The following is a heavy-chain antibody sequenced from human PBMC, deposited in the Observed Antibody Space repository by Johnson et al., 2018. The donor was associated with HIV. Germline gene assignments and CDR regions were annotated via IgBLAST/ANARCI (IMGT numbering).Heavy chain of an antibody. CDR3: ARGSRYTYENDDAYLLHAFDC. D-gene: IGHD3-16*02. J-gene: IGHJ3*01. CDR2: ISYDGSEK. Sequence: QVQLVESGGGVVQPGRSLRLSCAASGFTFSSYAMHWVRQAPGKGLEWVAVISYDGSEKYFADSVKGRFTISRDSSKNTLYLQMNSLRAEDTAVYYCARGSRYTYENDDAYLLHAFDCWGQGTMVTVSS. V-gene: IGHV3-30*04. CDR1: GFTFSSYA.